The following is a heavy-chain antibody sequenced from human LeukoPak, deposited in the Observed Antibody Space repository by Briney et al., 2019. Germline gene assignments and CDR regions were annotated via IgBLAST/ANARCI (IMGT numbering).Heavy chain of an antibody. CDR1: GFTFSSYS. Sequence: GGSLRLSCAASGFTFSSYSMNWVGQAPGKGLEWVSYISTTSNTIYYADSVKGRFTVSRDNAKNSLYLQMNSLRAEDTAVYYCARDLRVTVFFDYWGQGTLVTVSS. V-gene: IGHV3-48*01. CDR2: ISTTSNTI. CDR3: ARDLRVTVFFDY. J-gene: IGHJ4*02. D-gene: IGHD2-21*02.